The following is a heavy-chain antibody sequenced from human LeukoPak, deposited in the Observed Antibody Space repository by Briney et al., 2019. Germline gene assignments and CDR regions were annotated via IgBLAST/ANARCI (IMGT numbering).Heavy chain of an antibody. J-gene: IGHJ2*01. Sequence: SQTLSLTCAVSGGSISSGGYSWSWIRQPPGKGLEWIGYIYHSGSTYYNPSLKSRVTISVDRSKNQFSLKLSSVTAADTAVYYCARGNSGDLYWYFDLWGRGTLVTVSS. CDR2: IYHSGST. D-gene: IGHD4-23*01. V-gene: IGHV4-30-2*01. CDR1: GGSISSGGYS. CDR3: ARGNSGDLYWYFDL.